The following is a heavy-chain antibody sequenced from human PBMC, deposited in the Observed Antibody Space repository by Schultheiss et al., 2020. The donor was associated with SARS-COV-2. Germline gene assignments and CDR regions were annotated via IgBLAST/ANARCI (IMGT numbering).Heavy chain of an antibody. J-gene: IGHJ6*02. CDR1: GGSISSSSYY. CDR2: INHSGST. V-gene: IGHV4-39*07. CDR3: ARGLLRFFARVPNGMDV. Sequence: SQTLSLTCTVSGGSISSSSYYWGWIRQPPGKGLEWIGEINHSGSTNYNPSLKSRVTISVDTSKNQFSLKLSSVTAADTAVYYCARGLLRFFARVPNGMDVWGQGTTVTVSS. D-gene: IGHD3-3*01.